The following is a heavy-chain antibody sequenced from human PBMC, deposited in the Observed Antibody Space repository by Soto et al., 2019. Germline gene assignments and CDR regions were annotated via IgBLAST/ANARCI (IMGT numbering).Heavy chain of an antibody. CDR2: INGDGSIT. V-gene: IGHV3-74*01. Sequence: EVQLVESGGGLGQPGGSLRLSCAASGFTFRNYWMYWVRQAPGKGLVWVSHINGDGSITAYADSVRGRFTISRDDAKNTLFLQMNSLRPEGTAVYYCVRGGNYVWGSYQDWGQGTLVTVSS. CDR3: VRGGNYVWGSYQD. J-gene: IGHJ4*02. D-gene: IGHD3-16*02. CDR1: GFTFRNYW.